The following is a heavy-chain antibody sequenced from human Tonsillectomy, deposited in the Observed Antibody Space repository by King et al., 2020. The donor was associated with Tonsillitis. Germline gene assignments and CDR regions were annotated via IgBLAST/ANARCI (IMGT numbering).Heavy chain of an antibody. D-gene: IGHD2-8*01. Sequence: VQLVESGGGLVKPGGSLRLSCAASGFTFSSYSMNWVRQAPGKGLEWVSSISTTSTYISLADPVKGRFTISRDNAKNSLYLQMSSLRAEDTAVYYCARGNGDNWGQGTLVTVSS. J-gene: IGHJ4*02. CDR3: ARGNGDN. V-gene: IGHV3-21*01. CDR1: GFTFSSYS. CDR2: ISTTSTYI.